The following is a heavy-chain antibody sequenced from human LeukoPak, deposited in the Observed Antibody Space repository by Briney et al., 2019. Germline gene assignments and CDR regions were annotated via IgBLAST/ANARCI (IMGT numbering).Heavy chain of an antibody. D-gene: IGHD1-1*01. J-gene: IGHJ4*02. Sequence: PGGSLRLSCAASGFTFSRYWMTWVRQAPGKGLEWVANIKEDGSENSYVESVKGRFTISRDNAKNSLYLQLNSLRAADTAVYFCARQRYSDYWGQGTLVTVSS. CDR3: ARQRYSDY. CDR2: IKEDGSEN. CDR1: GFTFSRYW. V-gene: IGHV3-7*01.